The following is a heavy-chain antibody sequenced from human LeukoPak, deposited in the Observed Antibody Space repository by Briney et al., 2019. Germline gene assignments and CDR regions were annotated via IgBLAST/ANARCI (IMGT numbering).Heavy chain of an antibody. D-gene: IGHD3-22*01. CDR2: IYTSGST. CDR1: GGSISSGSYY. J-gene: IGHJ4*02. V-gene: IGHV4-61*02. CDR3: ARAMYYYDSSGYYGYYFDY. Sequence: PSETLSLTCTVSGGSISSGSYYWSWIRQPAGKGLEWIGRIYTSGSTNYNPSLKSRVTISVDTSKNQFSLKLSSVTAADTAVYYCARAMYYYDSSGYYGYYFDYWGQGTLVTVSS.